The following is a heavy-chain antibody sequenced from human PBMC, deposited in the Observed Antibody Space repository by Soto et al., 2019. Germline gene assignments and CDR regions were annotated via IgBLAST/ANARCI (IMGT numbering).Heavy chain of an antibody. Sequence: QVQLQQSGPGLVKPSQTLSLTCAISGDSVSSDSAAWSWIRQSPSRGLEWLGRTYYRSKWNNDYAVSVNSRIAINPDTSKNQFSLQLYSLTPEDTAVYYCAGLSSFRGMDVWGQGTPVTVSS. CDR1: GDSVSSDSAA. D-gene: IGHD3-16*01. CDR3: AGLSSFRGMDV. CDR2: TYYRSKWNN. J-gene: IGHJ6*02. V-gene: IGHV6-1*01.